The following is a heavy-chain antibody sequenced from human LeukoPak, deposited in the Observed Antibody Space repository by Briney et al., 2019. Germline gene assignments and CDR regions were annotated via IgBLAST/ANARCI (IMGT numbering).Heavy chain of an antibody. CDR2: IKQDGSEK. V-gene: IGHV3-7*01. J-gene: IGHJ3*02. D-gene: IGHD3-16*02. Sequence: PGGSLRLSCAASGFTSSSYWMSWVRQAPGKGLEWVANIKQDGSEKYYVDSVKGRFTISRDNAKNSLYLQMNSLRAEDTAVYYCARDRGYDYVWGSYRYTGAFDIWGQGTMVTVSS. CDR3: ARDRGYDYVWGSYRYTGAFDI. CDR1: GFTSSSYW.